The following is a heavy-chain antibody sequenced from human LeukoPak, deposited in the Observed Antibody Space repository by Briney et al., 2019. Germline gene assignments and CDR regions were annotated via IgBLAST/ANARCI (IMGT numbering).Heavy chain of an antibody. V-gene: IGHV4-59*08. CDR3: ARVRSSSSTTDY. Sequence: PSETLSLTCTVSGGSISSYYWSWIRQPPGKGLEWIGYVYYSGTTNYNPSLKSRITISVDTSKNQFSLKLSSVTAADTAVYYCARVRSSSSTTDYWGQGTLVTVSS. J-gene: IGHJ4*02. CDR1: GGSISSYY. D-gene: IGHD6-13*01. CDR2: VYYSGTT.